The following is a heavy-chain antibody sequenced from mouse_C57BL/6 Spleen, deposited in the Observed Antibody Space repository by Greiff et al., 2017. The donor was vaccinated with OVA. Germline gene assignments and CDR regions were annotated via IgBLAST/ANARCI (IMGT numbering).Heavy chain of an antibody. D-gene: IGHD1-1*01. CDR3: ARVSTTVVAHFDY. CDR1: GYTFTSYW. J-gene: IGHJ2*01. V-gene: IGHV1-59*01. Sequence: VQLQQPGAELVRPGTSVKLSCKASGYTFTSYWMHWVKQRPGQGLEWIGVIDPSDSYTNYNQKFKGKATLTVDTSSSTAYMQLSSLTSEDSAVYYCARVSTTVVAHFDYWGQGTTLTVSS. CDR2: IDPSDSYT.